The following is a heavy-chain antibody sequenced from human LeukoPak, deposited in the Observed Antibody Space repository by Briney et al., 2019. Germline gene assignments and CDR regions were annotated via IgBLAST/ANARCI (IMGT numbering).Heavy chain of an antibody. Sequence: SETLSLTCTVSGDSISSSSYYWGWIRQPPGKGLEWIGSIYYSGSIYYNPSLKSRVTISVDTSKNQFSLKLSSGTAADTAVYYCARDHGQNYYDSSGFDYWGQGTLVTVSS. CDR1: GDSISSSSYY. CDR3: ARDHGQNYYDSSGFDY. V-gene: IGHV4-39*02. D-gene: IGHD3-22*01. J-gene: IGHJ4*02. CDR2: IYYSGSI.